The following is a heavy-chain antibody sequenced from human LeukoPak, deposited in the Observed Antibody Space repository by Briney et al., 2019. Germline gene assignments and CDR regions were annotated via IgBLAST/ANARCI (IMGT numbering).Heavy chain of an antibody. V-gene: IGHV4-61*02. Sequence: SETLSLTCTVSGGSISSGTCYWSWIRQPAGKGLEWIGRIYSSGSTNYNPSLKSRVTISVDTSKNQFSLKLSSVTAADTAVYYCARQSSGYSYGKFDYWGQGTLVTVSS. CDR1: GGSISSGTCY. CDR2: IYSSGST. CDR3: ARQSSGYSYGKFDY. J-gene: IGHJ4*02. D-gene: IGHD5-18*01.